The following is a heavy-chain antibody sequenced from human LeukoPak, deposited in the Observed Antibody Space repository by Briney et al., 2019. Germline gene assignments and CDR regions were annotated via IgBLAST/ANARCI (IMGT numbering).Heavy chain of an antibody. J-gene: IGHJ3*02. CDR1: GFTFSSYG. CDR3: AKDADAFDI. V-gene: IGHV3-30*18. Sequence: GGSLRLSRAASGFTFSSYGMHWVRQAPGKGLEWVAVISYDGSNKYYADSVKGRFTISRDNSKNTLYLQMNSLRAEDTAVYYCAKDADAFDIWGQGTMVTVSS. CDR2: ISYDGSNK.